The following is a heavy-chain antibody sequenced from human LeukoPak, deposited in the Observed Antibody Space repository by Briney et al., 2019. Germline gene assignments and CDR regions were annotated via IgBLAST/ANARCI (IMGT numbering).Heavy chain of an antibody. D-gene: IGHD6-19*01. V-gene: IGHV6-1*01. CDR3: ARGAVAHYDS. Sequence: SQTLSLTCAISGDRVSTNSAAWNWIRQSPSRGLEWLGRTYFRSKWYNDYAVSVKSRITINPDTSRNQFSLHLNFVTPEDTAVYYCARGAVAHYDSWGQGTLVTVSS. CDR1: GDRVSTNSAA. J-gene: IGHJ4*02. CDR2: TYFRSKWYN.